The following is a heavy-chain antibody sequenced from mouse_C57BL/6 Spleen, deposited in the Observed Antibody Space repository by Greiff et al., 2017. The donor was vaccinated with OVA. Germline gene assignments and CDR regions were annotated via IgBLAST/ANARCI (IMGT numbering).Heavy chain of an antibody. CDR2: ISDGGSYT. CDR1: GFTFSSYA. Sequence: EVKLMESGGGLVKPGWSLKLSCAASGFTFSSYAMSWVRQTPEKRLEWVATISDGGSYTYYPDNVKGRFTISRDNAKNNLYLQMSHLKSEDTAMYYCARDERGTMDYWGQGTSVTVSS. J-gene: IGHJ4*01. V-gene: IGHV5-4*01. CDR3: ARDERGTMDY.